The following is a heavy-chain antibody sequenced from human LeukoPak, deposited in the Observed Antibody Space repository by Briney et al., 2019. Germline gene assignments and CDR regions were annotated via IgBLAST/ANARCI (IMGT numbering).Heavy chain of an antibody. D-gene: IGHD5-24*01. Sequence: KPSETLSLTCTVSGGSISSYYWSWIRQPPGKGLEWIGKINHSGSTNYRPSLKSRVTISIDTSKNQFSLKLKSMTAADTAVYYCARGEGARDGYNYEGPFYFDYWGQGTLVTVSS. J-gene: IGHJ4*02. CDR2: INHSGST. CDR1: GGSISSYY. V-gene: IGHV4-34*01. CDR3: ARGEGARDGYNYEGPFYFDY.